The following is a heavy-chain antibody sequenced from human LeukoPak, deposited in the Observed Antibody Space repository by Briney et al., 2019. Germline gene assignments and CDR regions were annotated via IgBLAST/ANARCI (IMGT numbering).Heavy chain of an antibody. CDR1: GYTFTSYG. D-gene: IGHD3-9*01. J-gene: IGHJ6*02. V-gene: IGHV1-18*01. Sequence: ASVKVSCKASGYTFTSYGISWVRQAPGQGLEWMGWISAYNGNTNYAQKLQGRVTMTTDTSTSTAYMELRSLRSDDTAVYYCARVMLGDFDWLSLYYYYYGMDVWGQGTTVTVSS. CDR2: ISAYNGNT. CDR3: ARVMLGDFDWLSLYYYYYGMDV.